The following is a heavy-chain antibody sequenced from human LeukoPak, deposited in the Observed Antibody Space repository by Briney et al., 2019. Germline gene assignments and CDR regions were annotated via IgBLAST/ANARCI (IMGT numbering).Heavy chain of an antibody. CDR3: ARDGSDAFDI. J-gene: IGHJ3*02. CDR2: MSFDGSTK. CDR1: GFTFSNYG. D-gene: IGHD2-2*03. Sequence: PGGSLRLSCAASGFTFSNYGMHWVRQAPGKGLEWVAVMSFDGSTKYYVDSVKGRFTISRDNSKSTLYLQMNSLRVEDTAVYYCARDGSDAFDIWGQGTMVTVSS. V-gene: IGHV3-30*03.